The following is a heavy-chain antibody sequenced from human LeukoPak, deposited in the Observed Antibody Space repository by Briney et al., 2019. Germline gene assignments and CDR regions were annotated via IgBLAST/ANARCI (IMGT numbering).Heavy chain of an antibody. CDR3: DKHALGGYFPY. J-gene: IGHJ4*02. D-gene: IGHD3-22*01. Sequence: SETLSLTCTVSVASVTGNYWSWIRHPIGRGPEGIWYIYPGGSSQFNPSLKGRVIISEDAYKNQLSLKLSSVTAEDTAVYFCDKHALGGYFPYWGQGALVTVS. CDR2: IYPGGSS. V-gene: IGHV4-4*09. CDR1: VASVTGNY.